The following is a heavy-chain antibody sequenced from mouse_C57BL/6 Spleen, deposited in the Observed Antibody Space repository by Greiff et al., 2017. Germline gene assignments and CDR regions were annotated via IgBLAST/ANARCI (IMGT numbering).Heavy chain of an antibody. J-gene: IGHJ1*03. CDR2: INPNNGGT. D-gene: IGHD1-1*01. Sequence: EVKLVESGPELVKPGASVKIPCKASGYTFTDYNMDWVKQSHGKSLEWIGDINPNNGGTIYNQKFKGKATLTVDKSSSTAYMELRSLTSEDTAVYYCARPPVAHWYFDVWGTGTTVTVSS. V-gene: IGHV1-18*01. CDR3: ARPPVAHWYFDV. CDR1: GYTFTDYN.